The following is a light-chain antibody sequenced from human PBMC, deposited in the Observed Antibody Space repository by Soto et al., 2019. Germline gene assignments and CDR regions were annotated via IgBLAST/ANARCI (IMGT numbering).Light chain of an antibody. CDR3: MQSTQLPPT. CDR2: EVS. CDR1: QSLLHITGETF. J-gene: IGKJ5*01. Sequence: DVVVTQTPLSLSLVPGQPASISCKTSQSLLHITGETFLFWYLQTKGQSPQILIYEVSTRASGVPDRFSGSGSGTDFTLEISRVETDDVAIYYCMQSTQLPPTFGQGTRLEIK. V-gene: IGKV2D-29*02.